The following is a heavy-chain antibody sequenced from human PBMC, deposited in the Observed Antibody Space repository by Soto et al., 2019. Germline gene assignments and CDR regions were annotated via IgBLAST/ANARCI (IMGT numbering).Heavy chain of an antibody. CDR2: VSIGGST. D-gene: IGHD2-15*01. J-gene: IGHJ4*02. V-gene: IGHV3-23*01. CDR1: GFTFSSYA. Sequence: TGGSLILSCASSGFTFSSYAMGWVRQGPGKGLEWVAVVSIGGSTHYADSVGGRFTISRDNSKNTLSLQMNSLTAEDTAVYFCAKRRGAGGHFDYWGQGALVTVSS. CDR3: AKRRGAGGHFDY.